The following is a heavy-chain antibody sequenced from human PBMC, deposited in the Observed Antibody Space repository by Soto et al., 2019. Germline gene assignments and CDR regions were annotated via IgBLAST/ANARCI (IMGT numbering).Heavy chain of an antibody. J-gene: IGHJ5*01. D-gene: IGHD1-7*01. CDR2: IYRGGST. CDR1: GGSITSGSYY. V-gene: IGHV4-61*01. CDR3: ARWNYSYADLPGDWFDS. Sequence: QVQLQESGPGLVKPSETLSLTCTVSGGSITSGSYYWSWVRQPPGKGLEWIGYIYRGGSTKYNPSLRSRLTISVDTSKNQFSLRLTSVTAADTAVYYCARWNYSYADLPGDWFDSWGQGTLVTVSS.